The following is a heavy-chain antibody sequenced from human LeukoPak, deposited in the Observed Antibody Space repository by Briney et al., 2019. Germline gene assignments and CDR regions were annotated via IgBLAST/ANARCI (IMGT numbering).Heavy chain of an antibody. CDR2: IYSGGST. J-gene: IGHJ4*02. CDR1: GFTVSSNY. V-gene: IGHV3-53*01. D-gene: IGHD2-2*01. CDR3: SGGCSSTSCPVG. Sequence: GGSLRLSCAASGFTVSSNYMSWVRQAPGKGLEWVSVIYSGGSTYYADSVKGRFTISRDNFKNTLYLQMNSLRAEDTAVYYCSGGCSSTSCPVGWGQGTLVTVSS.